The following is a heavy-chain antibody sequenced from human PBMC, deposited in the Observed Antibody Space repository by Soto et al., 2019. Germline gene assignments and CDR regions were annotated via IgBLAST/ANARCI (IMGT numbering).Heavy chain of an antibody. J-gene: IGHJ4*02. Sequence: PSETLSLTCNVSGGSMCFYYWSWIRQPPGKGLEWVGYIYYRGTTNYNPSLRSRVTILIDMSKNQFSLKMTSVTAADTAVYYCARGGGPTTTTLTTYDYWAQGSLVTVSS. CDR2: IYYRGTT. CDR1: GGSMCFYY. D-gene: IGHD4-17*01. V-gene: IGHV4-59*01. CDR3: ARGGGPTTTTLTTYDY.